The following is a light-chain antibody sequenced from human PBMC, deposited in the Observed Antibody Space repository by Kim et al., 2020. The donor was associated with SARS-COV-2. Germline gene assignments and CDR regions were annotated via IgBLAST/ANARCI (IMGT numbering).Light chain of an antibody. CDR3: QHDYNLPP. V-gene: IGKV3D-7*01. CDR2: GAS. J-gene: IGKJ4*01. Sequence: PGERVTLSCRASQSVSNSYSSWHQQTPGPAPRLLIYGASTRAAGIPASFSGSWSGTDSPLTISSLQPEDLAVYYYQHDYNLPPFGGGTKVDIK. CDR1: QSVSNSY.